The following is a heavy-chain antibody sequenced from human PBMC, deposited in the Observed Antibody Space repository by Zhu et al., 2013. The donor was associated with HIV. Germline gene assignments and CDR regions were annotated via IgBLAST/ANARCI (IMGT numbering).Heavy chain of an antibody. Sequence: VQLLESGGGLVQPGGSLRLSCAASGFTFSTFTLGWVRQAPGKGLEWVSDINNTGGKTYYADSVRGRFTISRDNSKNTLYLQMNSLRVDDTAIYYCVKAMTASSYDSWGQGTLVTVSS. CDR1: GFTFSTFT. V-gene: IGHV3-23*01. CDR2: INNTGGKT. D-gene: IGHD2-21*02. CDR3: VKAMTASSYDS. J-gene: IGHJ5*01.